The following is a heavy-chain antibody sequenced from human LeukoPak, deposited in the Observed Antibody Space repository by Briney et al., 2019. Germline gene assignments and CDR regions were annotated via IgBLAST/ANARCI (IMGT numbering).Heavy chain of an antibody. J-gene: IGHJ4*02. D-gene: IGHD6-19*01. CDR2: ISTYTGKT. V-gene: IGHV1-18*01. Sequence: GASVKVSCKASGHTFTSYGISWVRQAPGQGLEWMGWISTYTGKTNYAQKLQGRVTMTTDTSTSTAYMELRSLRSDDTAVYYCAKDRRQWVVGDFDYWGQGTLVTVSS. CDR1: GHTFTSYG. CDR3: AKDRRQWVVGDFDY.